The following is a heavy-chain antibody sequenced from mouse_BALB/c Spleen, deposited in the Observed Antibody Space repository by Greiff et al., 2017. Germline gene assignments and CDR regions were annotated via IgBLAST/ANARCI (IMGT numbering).Heavy chain of an antibody. CDR3: AREGNGYDAMDY. CDR2: IRNKANGYTT. Sequence: EVKLVESGGGLVQPGGSLRLSCATSGFTFTDYYMSWVRQPPGKALEWLGFIRNKANGYTTEYSASVKGRFTISRDNSQSILYLQMNTLRAEDSATYYCAREGNGYDAMDYWGQGTSVTVSS. CDR1: GFTFTDYY. V-gene: IGHV7-3*02. J-gene: IGHJ4*01.